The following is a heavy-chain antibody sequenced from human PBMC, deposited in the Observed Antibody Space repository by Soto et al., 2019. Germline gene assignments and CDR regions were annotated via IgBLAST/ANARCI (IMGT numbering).Heavy chain of an antibody. V-gene: IGHV1-2*02. D-gene: IGHD3-3*01. CDR1: GYTFTGYF. CDR3: ARGGGTILAPLP. Sequence: ASGKVSCKASGYTFTGYFMHCVRQAPGQVLEWMGYINPNSGVTKYARKFQGRVTLARDTSINTAYMEMTMLTSDDTAVYYCARGGGTILAPLPWGQGTLVTVSS. J-gene: IGHJ5*02. CDR2: INPNSGVT.